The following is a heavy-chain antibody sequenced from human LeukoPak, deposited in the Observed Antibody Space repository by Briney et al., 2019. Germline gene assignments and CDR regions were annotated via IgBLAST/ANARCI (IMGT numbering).Heavy chain of an antibody. V-gene: IGHV4-31*03. D-gene: IGHD3-3*01. CDR2: IYYSGST. J-gene: IGHJ4*02. CDR3: ARDMLRSGYFDY. Sequence: SETLSLTCTVSGGSISSGGYYWSWIRQHPGTGLEWIGYIYYSGSTYYNPSLKSRVTISVDTSKNQFSLKLSSVTAADTAVYYCARDMLRSGYFDYWGQGTLVTVSS. CDR1: GGSISSGGYY.